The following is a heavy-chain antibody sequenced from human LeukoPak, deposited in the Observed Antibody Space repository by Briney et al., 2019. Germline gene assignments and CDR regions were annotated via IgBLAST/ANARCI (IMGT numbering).Heavy chain of an antibody. Sequence: ASVKVSCKASGYTFTGYYMHWVRQAPGQGLEWMGWINPNSGGTNYAQKFQGRVTMTRDTSISTAYMELSRLRSDDTAVYYCARAADYDFWSGYSDPWGQGTLVTVSS. CDR1: GYTFTGYY. J-gene: IGHJ5*02. D-gene: IGHD3-3*01. CDR2: INPNSGGT. CDR3: ARAADYDFWSGYSDP. V-gene: IGHV1-2*02.